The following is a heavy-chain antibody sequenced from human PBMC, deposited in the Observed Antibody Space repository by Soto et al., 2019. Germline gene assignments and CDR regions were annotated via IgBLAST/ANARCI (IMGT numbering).Heavy chain of an antibody. D-gene: IGHD3-3*01. V-gene: IGHV3-53*01. CDR3: ARGLDFWSGYYDQYYSGLDV. CDR1: GFSVSNNY. CDR2: IYSGGTT. Sequence: EVQLVESGGGLIQPGGSLRLSCAASGFSVSNNYMNWVRQAPGKGLEWVSLIYSGGTTHYADSVKGRFTISRDNSKNTLYFQMNSLRAEDTAVYYCARGLDFWSGYYDQYYSGLDVWGQGTTVTVSS. J-gene: IGHJ6*02.